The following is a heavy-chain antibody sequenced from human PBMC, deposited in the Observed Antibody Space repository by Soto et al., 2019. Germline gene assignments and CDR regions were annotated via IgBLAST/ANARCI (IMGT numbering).Heavy chain of an antibody. CDR3: ARCGLAGSYYYYMDV. Sequence: EVQLVESGGGLVQPGGSLRLSCAASGFTVSSSYMSWVRQAPGKGLEWVSVIYGGGSTYYADSVKGRFTISGDNSKNTLYLQVYSLRAEDTAVYYCARCGLAGSYYYYMDVWGKGTTVTVSS. D-gene: IGHD6-25*01. CDR2: IYGGGST. V-gene: IGHV3-66*01. J-gene: IGHJ6*03. CDR1: GFTVSSSY.